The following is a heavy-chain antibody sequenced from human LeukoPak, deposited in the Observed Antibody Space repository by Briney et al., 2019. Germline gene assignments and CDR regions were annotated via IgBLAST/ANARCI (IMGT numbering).Heavy chain of an antibody. J-gene: IGHJ4*02. CDR2: ISFDKSNK. CDR1: GFRFSSYA. D-gene: IGHD3-9*01. V-gene: IGHV3-30*04. CDR3: AKNYDILTGSQTLAY. Sequence: PGGSLRLSCAASGFRFSSYAMHWVRQAPGKGLEWVAVISFDKSNKYFADSVKGRFTISRDNSKNTVSLQMNSLRAEDTAVYYCAKNYDILTGSQTLAYWGQGTLVTVSS.